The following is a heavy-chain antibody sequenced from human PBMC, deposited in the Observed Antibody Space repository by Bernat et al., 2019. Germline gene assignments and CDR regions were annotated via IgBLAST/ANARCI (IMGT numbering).Heavy chain of an antibody. CDR1: GFTFGDYA. V-gene: IGHV3-49*03. Sequence: EVQLVESGGGLVQPGRSLRLSCTASGFTFGDYAMSWFRQAPGKGLEWVGFIRSKAYGGTTEYAESVKGRFTISRDDSKSIAYLQMNSLKTEDTAVYYCTRDRLCSSTSCYGFDYWGQGTLVTVSS. D-gene: IGHD2-2*01. CDR3: TRDRLCSSTSCYGFDY. CDR2: IRSKAYGGTT. J-gene: IGHJ4*02.